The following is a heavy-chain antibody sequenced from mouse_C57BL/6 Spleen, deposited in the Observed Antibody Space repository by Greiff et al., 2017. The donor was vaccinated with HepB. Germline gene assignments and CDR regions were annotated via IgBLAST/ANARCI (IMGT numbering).Heavy chain of an antibody. CDR3: ARHGVYYGYNYAMDY. Sequence: VQGVESGPGLVAPSQSLSITCTVSGFSLTSYGVHWVRQPPGKGLEWLVVIWSDGSTTYNSALKSRLSISKDNSKSQDVLKMNSLQTDDTAMYYCARHGVYYGYNYAMDYWGQGTSVTVSS. V-gene: IGHV2-6-1*01. CDR2: IWSDGST. D-gene: IGHD2-2*01. CDR1: GFSLTSYG. J-gene: IGHJ4*01.